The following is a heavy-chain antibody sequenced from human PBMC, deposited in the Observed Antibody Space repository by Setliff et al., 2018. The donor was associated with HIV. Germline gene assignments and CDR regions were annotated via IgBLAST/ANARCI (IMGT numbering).Heavy chain of an antibody. D-gene: IGHD3-10*01. CDR3: ARDWNYFGSGTNAFDI. J-gene: IGHJ3*02. Sequence: VAWGKVPCQASGYRFSSYGITWVRHAPGQGLEWMGWNSAYNHKTNLAQRFQGRVTVTIDSSTSTAYMELRSLRSDDTAVYFCARDWNYFGSGTNAFDILGQGTMVTVSS. CDR2: NSAYNHKT. CDR1: GYRFSSYG. V-gene: IGHV1-18*01.